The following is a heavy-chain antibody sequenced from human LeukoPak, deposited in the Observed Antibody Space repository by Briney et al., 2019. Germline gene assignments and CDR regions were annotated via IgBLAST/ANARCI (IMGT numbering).Heavy chain of an antibody. J-gene: IGHJ4*02. D-gene: IGHD3-3*01. Sequence: GGSLRLSYAASGFTFDDYAMHWVRQAPGKGLEWVSGISWNSGSIGYADSVKGRFTISRDNAKNSLYLQMNSLRAEDTALYYCAKTMGSGYLSAFDYWGQGTLVTVSS. CDR2: ISWNSGSI. V-gene: IGHV3-9*01. CDR1: GFTFDDYA. CDR3: AKTMGSGYLSAFDY.